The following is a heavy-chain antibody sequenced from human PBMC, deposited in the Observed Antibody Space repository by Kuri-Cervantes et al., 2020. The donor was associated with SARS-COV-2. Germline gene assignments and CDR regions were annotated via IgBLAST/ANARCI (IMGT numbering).Heavy chain of an antibody. J-gene: IGHJ6*03. CDR1: GFTFSSYS. V-gene: IGHV3-48*01. CDR2: ISSSSSTI. D-gene: IGHD2-2*01. Sequence: GESLKISCAASGFTFSSYSMNWVRQAPGKGLEWVSSISSSSSTIYYADSVKGRFTISRDNAKNSLYLQMNSLRAEDTAVYYCARAGYCSSTSCYYYYYYYMDVWGKGTTVTVSS. CDR3: ARAGYCSSTSCYYYYYYYMDV.